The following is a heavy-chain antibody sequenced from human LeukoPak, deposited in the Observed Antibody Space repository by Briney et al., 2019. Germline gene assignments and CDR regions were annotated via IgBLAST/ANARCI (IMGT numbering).Heavy chain of an antibody. CDR1: GFTFSSYA. V-gene: IGHV3-23*01. CDR3: ATIVGAPSYGMDV. J-gene: IGHJ6*02. CDR2: ISGSGGTT. D-gene: IGHD1-26*01. Sequence: SGGSLRLSCAASGFTFSSYAMSWVRQAPGKGLEWVSAISGSGGTTYYADSVKGRFTISRDNSKNTLYLQMNSLRAEDTAVYYCATIVGAPSYGMDVWGQGTTVTVSS.